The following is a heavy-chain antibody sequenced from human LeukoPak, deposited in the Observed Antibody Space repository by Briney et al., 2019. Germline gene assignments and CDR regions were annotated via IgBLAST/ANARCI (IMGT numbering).Heavy chain of an antibody. CDR2: INHSGST. D-gene: IGHD3-22*01. V-gene: IGHV4-34*01. CDR1: GGSFSGYY. CDR3: ASPVLPYYYDSSGPAWYYYYYMDV. J-gene: IGHJ6*03. Sequence: SETLSLTCAVYGGSFSGYYWSWIRQPPGKGREWIGEINHSGSTNYNPSLKSRVTISVDTSKNQFSLKLSSVTAADTAVYYCASPVLPYYYDSSGPAWYYYYYMDVWGKGTTVTVSS.